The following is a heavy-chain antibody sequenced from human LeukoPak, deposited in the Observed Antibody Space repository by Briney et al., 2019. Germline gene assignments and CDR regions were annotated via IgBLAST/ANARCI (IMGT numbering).Heavy chain of an antibody. CDR2: FDPEDGET. V-gene: IGHV1-24*01. CDR1: GYTLTELS. Sequence: ASVKVSCKVSGYTLTELSMHWVRQAPGKGLEWMGGFDPEDGETIYAQKFQGRVTMTEDTSTDTAYMELSSLRSEDTAVYYCATVRDSNIVVVPAGARYYFDYWGQGTLVTVSS. CDR3: ATVRDSNIVVVPAGARYYFDY. J-gene: IGHJ4*02. D-gene: IGHD2-2*01.